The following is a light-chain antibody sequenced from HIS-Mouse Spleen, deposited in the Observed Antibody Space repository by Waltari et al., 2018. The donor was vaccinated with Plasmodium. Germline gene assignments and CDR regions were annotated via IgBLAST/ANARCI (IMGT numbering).Light chain of an antibody. J-gene: IGLJ2*01. CDR2: QDS. CDR1: KLGDKY. Sequence: SYELTQPPSVSVSPGQPASITCSGDKLGDKYACWYQQKPGQSPVLVMYQDSKRPSGIPERVLGSKSGNQDTLTISGTQAMDEADYYCQAWDSSTLVFGGGTKLTVL. V-gene: IGLV3-1*01. CDR3: QAWDSSTLV.